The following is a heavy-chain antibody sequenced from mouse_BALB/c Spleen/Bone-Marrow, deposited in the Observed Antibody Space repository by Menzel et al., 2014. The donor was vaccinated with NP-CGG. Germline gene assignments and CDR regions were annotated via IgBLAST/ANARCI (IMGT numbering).Heavy chain of an antibody. D-gene: IGHD1-1*01. Sequence: QLQQSGAELVKPGASVKLSCKASGYTFTSYWMHWVNQRPGQGLEWIGEINPSDGRTYYNEKFKNKATLTVDKSSSTAYMQLSSLTSEDSAVYYCARYYNWYFDVWGAGTPVTVAS. J-gene: IGHJ1*01. CDR1: GYTFTSYW. CDR2: INPSDGRT. CDR3: ARYYNWYFDV. V-gene: IGHV1S81*02.